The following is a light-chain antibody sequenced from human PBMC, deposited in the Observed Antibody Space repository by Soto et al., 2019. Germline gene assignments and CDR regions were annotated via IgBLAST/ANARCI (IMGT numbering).Light chain of an antibody. V-gene: IGKV3-15*01. J-gene: IGKJ1*01. CDR2: DAS. CDR1: QSITTN. CDR3: QQYNDWPPKRT. Sequence: EVVMTQSPVTLSVSPGERATLSCRASQSITTNLAWYQQKPGQAPRLLIYDASTRATGVPARFSGSGSGTQFTLTINSLQSEDFALYYCQQYNDWPPKRTFGQGTRVDFK.